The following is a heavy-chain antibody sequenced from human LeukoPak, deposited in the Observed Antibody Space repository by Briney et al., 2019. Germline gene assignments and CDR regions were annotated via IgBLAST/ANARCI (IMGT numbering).Heavy chain of an antibody. Sequence: SQTLSLTCAISGDSVSSNSATWNWIRQSPSRGLEWLGRTYYRFQWYNDYALSVKSRIIMSPDTSKNQFSLQLDSVTPEDTAVYYCAKSTGARFAYWGQGTLVTVSS. D-gene: IGHD2-2*01. CDR3: AKSTGARFAY. CDR2: TYYRFQWYN. CDR1: GDSVSSNSAT. V-gene: IGHV6-1*01. J-gene: IGHJ4*02.